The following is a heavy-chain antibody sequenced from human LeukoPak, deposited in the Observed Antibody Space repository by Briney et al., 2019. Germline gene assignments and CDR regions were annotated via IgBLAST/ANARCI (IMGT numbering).Heavy chain of an antibody. J-gene: IGHJ4*02. CDR1: GFTFSSYG. CDR2: LSYDGSYK. CDR3: AKDPAVGSYYYFDC. V-gene: IGHV3-30*18. Sequence: GGSLRLSCAASGFTFSSYGMHWVRQAPGKGLEWVAFLSYDGSYKNYVDSVKGRFIISRDNSKNTPYLQMNSLRAEDTAVYYCAKDPAVGSYYYFDCWGQGTLVTVSS. D-gene: IGHD3-10*01.